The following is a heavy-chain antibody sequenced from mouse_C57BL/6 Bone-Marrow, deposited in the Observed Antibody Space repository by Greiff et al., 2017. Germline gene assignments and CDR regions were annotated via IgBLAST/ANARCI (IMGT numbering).Heavy chain of an antibody. CDR1: GYTFTSYG. CDR2: IYPRSGNT. J-gene: IGHJ2*01. Sequence: QVQLKQSGAELARPGASVKLSCKASGYTFTSYGISWVKQRTGQGLEWIGEIYPRSGNTYYNEKFKGKATLTADKSSSTAYMELRSLTSEDSAVYFCARWGWVYYFDYWGQGTTLTGSS. V-gene: IGHV1-81*01. CDR3: ARWGWVYYFDY. D-gene: IGHD1-1*02.